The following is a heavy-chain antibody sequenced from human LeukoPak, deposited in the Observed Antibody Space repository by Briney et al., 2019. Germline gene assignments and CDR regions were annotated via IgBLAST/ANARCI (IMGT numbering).Heavy chain of an antibody. V-gene: IGHV3-23*01. CDR3: AKDSEGALFFNWFDP. J-gene: IGHJ5*02. CDR2: ISGGGGST. CDR1: GFTFSSYD. Sequence: PGGSLRLSCAASGFTFSSYDMSWVRQAPGKGLEWVSAISGGGGSTYYADSVKGRFTISRDNSKNTLYLQMNSLRAEDTAVYYCAKDSEGALFFNWFDPWGQGTLVTVSS. D-gene: IGHD3-10*02.